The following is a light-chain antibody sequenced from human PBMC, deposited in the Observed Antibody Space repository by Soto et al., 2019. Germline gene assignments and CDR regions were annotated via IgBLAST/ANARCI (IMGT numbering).Light chain of an antibody. J-gene: IGLJ2*01. CDR3: ISYTGSSTYVV. V-gene: IGLV2-14*01. Sequence: QSALTQPASVSGSPGQSITISCTGTSSDVGGYNYVSWYQQHPGKAPKLMIYDVNNRPSGVSNRFSGSKSGNTASLTISGLQAEDGADYYCISYTGSSTYVVFGGGTKLTVL. CDR1: SSDVGGYNY. CDR2: DVN.